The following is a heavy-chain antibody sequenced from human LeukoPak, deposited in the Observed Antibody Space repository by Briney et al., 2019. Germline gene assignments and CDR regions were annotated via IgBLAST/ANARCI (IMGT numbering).Heavy chain of an antibody. D-gene: IGHD4-17*01. CDR2: IYSGGST. Sequence: GGSLRLSCAASGFTVSSNYMSWVRQAPGKGLEWVSVIYSGGSTYYAESVQGRFTISRDNSKNTLYLQVNSLRAEDTAVYYCARSDYRDSYFDYWGQGTLVTVSS. CDR3: ARSDYRDSYFDY. CDR1: GFTVSSNY. J-gene: IGHJ4*02. V-gene: IGHV3-66*01.